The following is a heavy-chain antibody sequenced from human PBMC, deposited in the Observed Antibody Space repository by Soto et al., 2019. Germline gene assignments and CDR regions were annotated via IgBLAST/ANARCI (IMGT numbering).Heavy chain of an antibody. J-gene: IGHJ5*02. CDR2: INPNSGGT. V-gene: IGHV1-2*04. CDR1: GYTVTGYY. Sequence: GASVKVSCKASGYTVTGYYMHCVRQAPGQVLEWMGWINPNSGGTNYAQKFQGWVTMTRDTSISTVYMELSSVTAADTAVYYCARGTENWFDPWGQGTLVTVSS. D-gene: IGHD3-10*01. CDR3: ARGTENWFDP.